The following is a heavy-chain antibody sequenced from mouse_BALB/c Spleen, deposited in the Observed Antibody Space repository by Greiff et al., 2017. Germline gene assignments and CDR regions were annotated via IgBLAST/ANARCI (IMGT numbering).Heavy chain of an antibody. CDR1: GFTFSSYG. D-gene: IGHD2-1*01. CDR2: ISSGGSYT. J-gene: IGHJ3*01. V-gene: IGHV5-6*02. Sequence: EVKLVESGGDLVKPGGSLKLSCAASGFTFSSYGMSWVRQTPDKRLEWVATISSGGSYTYYPDSVKGRFTISRDNAKNTLYLQMSSLKSEDTAMYYCASLYYGYYGKFAYWGQGTLVTVSA. CDR3: ASLYYGYYGKFAY.